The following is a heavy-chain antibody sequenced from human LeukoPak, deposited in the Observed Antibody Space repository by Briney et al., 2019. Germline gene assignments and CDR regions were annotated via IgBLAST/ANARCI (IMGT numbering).Heavy chain of an antibody. V-gene: IGHV4-38-2*02. CDR3: ARDLNDNWFDP. CDR2: IYHSGST. J-gene: IGHJ5*02. CDR1: GYSISSGYY. Sequence: SETLSLTCTVSGYSISSGYYWGWIRQPPGKGLEWIGSIYHSGSTYYNPSLKSRVTISVDTSKNQFSLKLSSVTAADTAVYYCARDLNDNWFDPWGQGTLVTVSS.